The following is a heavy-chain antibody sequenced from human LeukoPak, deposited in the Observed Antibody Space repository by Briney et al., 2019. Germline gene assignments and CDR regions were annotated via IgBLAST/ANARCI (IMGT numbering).Heavy chain of an antibody. CDR2: ISSSSGYI. D-gene: IGHD1-26*01. Sequence: GGSLRLSCVASGFRFSSYSLSWVRQAPGKRLEWVSYISSSSGYIYYADSVQGRFTISRDNAKNPLYLQMDSLRAEDTAVYYCARDLGWYYFDYWGQGTLVTVSS. V-gene: IGHV3-21*01. CDR3: ARDLGWYYFDY. J-gene: IGHJ4*02. CDR1: GFRFSSYS.